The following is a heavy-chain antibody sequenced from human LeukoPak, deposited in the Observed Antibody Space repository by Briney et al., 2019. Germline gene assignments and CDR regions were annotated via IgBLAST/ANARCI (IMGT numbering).Heavy chain of an antibody. D-gene: IGHD3-10*01. CDR3: ARAWVHYGSGSYYND. J-gene: IGHJ4*02. V-gene: IGHV1-2*06. CDR2: INPNSGGT. Sequence: ASVKVSCKASGYTFTGYYMHWVRQAPGQGLEWMGRINPNSGGTNYAQKFQGRVTMTRGTSISTAYMELSRLRSDDTAVYYCARAWVHYGSGSYYNDWGQGTLVTVSS. CDR1: GYTFTGYY.